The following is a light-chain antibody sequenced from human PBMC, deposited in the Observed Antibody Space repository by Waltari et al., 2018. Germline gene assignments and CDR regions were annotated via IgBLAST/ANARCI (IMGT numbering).Light chain of an antibody. V-gene: IGKV1-5*03. CDR1: QTINMR. CDR3: QEYHTYT. CDR2: KVS. J-gene: IGKJ1*01. Sequence: DLQMTQTPSALSASVGDRVSITCRASQTINMRLAWYQKKPGKAPNLLISKVSTLEKGVPSRFSGSGSGTEFTLTISSLQPDDFADYYCQEYHTYTFGQGTRVDIK.